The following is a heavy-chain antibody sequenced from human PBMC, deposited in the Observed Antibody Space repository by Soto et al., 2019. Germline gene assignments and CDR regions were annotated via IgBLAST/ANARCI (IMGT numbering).Heavy chain of an antibody. J-gene: IGHJ3*02. Sequence: QVQLVQSGAKVKKPGASVKVSCKASGYTFTSYGISWVRQAPGQGLEWMGWISAYNGNTNYAQKLQGRVTMTTDTPXSTAYMELRSLRSDDTAVYYCARSSSGPPPDAFDIWGQGTMVTVSS. CDR3: ARSSSGPPPDAFDI. CDR2: ISAYNGNT. V-gene: IGHV1-18*01. CDR1: GYTFTSYG. D-gene: IGHD6-19*01.